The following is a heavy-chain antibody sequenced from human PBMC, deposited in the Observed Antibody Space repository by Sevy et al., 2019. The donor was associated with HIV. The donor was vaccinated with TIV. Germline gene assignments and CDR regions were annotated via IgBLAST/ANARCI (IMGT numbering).Heavy chain of an antibody. CDR1: GFTFSSYS. Sequence: GESLKISCAASGFTFSSYSMNWVRQAPGKGLEWVPSISTSSSYIYYADSVKGRFTISRDNAKNSLYLQMNSLRAEDTAVYYCARDEVGGSYWEFDYWGQGTLVTVSS. D-gene: IGHD1-26*01. J-gene: IGHJ4*02. CDR2: ISTSSSYI. CDR3: ARDEVGGSYWEFDY. V-gene: IGHV3-21*01.